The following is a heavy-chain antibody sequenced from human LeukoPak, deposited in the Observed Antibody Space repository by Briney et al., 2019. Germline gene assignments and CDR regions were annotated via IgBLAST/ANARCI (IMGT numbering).Heavy chain of an antibody. J-gene: IGHJ4*02. D-gene: IGHD2-2*01. CDR3: ARDASLYCSSTSCHDY. CDR2: IYTSGST. CDR1: GGSISSGGYY. Sequence: SETLSLTCTVSGGSISSGGYYWSWIRQPAGKGLEWIGRIYTSGSTNYNPSLKSRVTISVDTSKNQFSLKLSSVTAADTAVYYCARDASLYCSSTSCHDYWGQGTLVTVSS. V-gene: IGHV4-61*02.